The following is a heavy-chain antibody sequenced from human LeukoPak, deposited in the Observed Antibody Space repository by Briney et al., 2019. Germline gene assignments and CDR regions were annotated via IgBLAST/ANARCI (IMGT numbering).Heavy chain of an antibody. CDR2: ISGSGGGT. D-gene: IGHD3-10*01. Sequence: PGGSLRLSCATSGFTFSTSAMSWVRQVPGKGLAWVSTISGSGGGTYYADSVKGRFTISRDNSKNTLYLQMNSLRAEDTAVFYCAKLFYSSGMYHFDYWGQGTLVTVSS. J-gene: IGHJ4*02. V-gene: IGHV3-23*01. CDR1: GFTFSTSA. CDR3: AKLFYSSGMYHFDY.